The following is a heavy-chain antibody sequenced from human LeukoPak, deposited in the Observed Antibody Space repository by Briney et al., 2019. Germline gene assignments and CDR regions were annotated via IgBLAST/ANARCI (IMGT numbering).Heavy chain of an antibody. CDR3: ATKRLNTLARGVLFLPDN. CDR2: FDPEDGET. V-gene: IGHV1-24*01. CDR1: GYTLTELS. J-gene: IGHJ4*02. D-gene: IGHD3-10*01. Sequence: ASVKVSCKVSGYTLTELSMHWVRQAPGKGLEWMGGFDPEDGETIYAQKFQGRVTMTEDRSTDTAYMELSSLRSEDTAVYYCATKRLNTLARGVLFLPDNWGQGTLVTVSS.